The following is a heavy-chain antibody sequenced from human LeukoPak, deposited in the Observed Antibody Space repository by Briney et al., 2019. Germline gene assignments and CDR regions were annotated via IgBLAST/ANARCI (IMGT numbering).Heavy chain of an antibody. V-gene: IGHV1-2*06. Sequence: GASVKVSCKASGGTFSSYAISWVRQAPGQGLEWMGRINPNSGGTNYAQKFQGRVTMTRDTSISTAYMELSRLRSDDTAVYYCASSEGGYNLFDYWGQGTLVTVSS. J-gene: IGHJ4*02. D-gene: IGHD5-24*01. CDR3: ASSEGGYNLFDY. CDR2: INPNSGGT. CDR1: GGTFSSYA.